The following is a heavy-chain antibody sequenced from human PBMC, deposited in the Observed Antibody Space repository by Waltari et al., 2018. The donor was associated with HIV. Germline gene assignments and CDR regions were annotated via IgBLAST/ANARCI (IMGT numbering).Heavy chain of an antibody. CDR3: ARDDYGMDV. Sequence: EVQLVESGGGLVQPGGSLPLSCAASGFSFSCFSMIWVRQAPGKGLEWVSYISSSSSTIYYADSVKGRFTISRDNAKNSLYLQMNSLRAEDTAVYYCARDDYGMDVWGQGTTVTVSS. V-gene: IGHV3-48*04. CDR2: ISSSSSTI. J-gene: IGHJ6*02. CDR1: GFSFSCFS.